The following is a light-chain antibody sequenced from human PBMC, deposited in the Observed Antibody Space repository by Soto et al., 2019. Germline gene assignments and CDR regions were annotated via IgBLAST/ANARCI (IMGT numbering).Light chain of an antibody. CDR1: QSVSSNY. CDR3: LHYTSSPWT. V-gene: IGKV3-20*01. CDR2: GAS. J-gene: IGKJ1*01. Sequence: EIVLTQSPGTLSLSSGEGATLSCRASQSVSSNYLGWYQQKPGQAPRLLIYGASTRATGIPDRFSGGGSGTDFTLTISRLEPEDFAVYYCLHYTSSPWTFGQGTKVEIK.